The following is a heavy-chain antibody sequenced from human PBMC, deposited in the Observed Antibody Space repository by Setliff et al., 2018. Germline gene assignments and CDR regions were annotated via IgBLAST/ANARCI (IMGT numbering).Heavy chain of an antibody. Sequence: ESLKISCKASGYIFTNYWIGWVRQMPGKGLEWMGVIYPGDSDTRYSPSFQGQVTISADKSINTAYLQWSSPKASDTAIYYCTRHEDRNKCTSSSCYRENDAFDVWGQGAMVTVSS. CDR1: GYIFTNYW. CDR2: IYPGDSDT. J-gene: IGHJ3*01. V-gene: IGHV5-51*01. CDR3: TRHEDRNKCTSSSCYRENDAFDV. D-gene: IGHD2-2*01.